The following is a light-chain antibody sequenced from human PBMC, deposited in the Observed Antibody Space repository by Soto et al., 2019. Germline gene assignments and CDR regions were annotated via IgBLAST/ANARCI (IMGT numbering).Light chain of an antibody. CDR1: QFIGSN. CDR3: QQYNNWPPLT. J-gene: IGKJ4*01. Sequence: MTQSPVTLSVSPGERATLSCRASQFIGSNLAWYQQKPAQPPRLLIYDASTRATGIPARFSGSGSGTEFTLTISRPQSEDFAVYYWQQYNNWPPLTFGGGTKVDIK. V-gene: IGKV3-15*01. CDR2: DAS.